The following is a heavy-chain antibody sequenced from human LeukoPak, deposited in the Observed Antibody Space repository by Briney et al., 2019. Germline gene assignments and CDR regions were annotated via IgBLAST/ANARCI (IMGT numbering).Heavy chain of an antibody. Sequence: KASETLSLTCTVSGGSISSYYWSWIRQPPGKGLEWIGYIYYSGSTNYNPSLKSRVTISVDTSKNQFSLKLSSVTAADTAVYYCARRGSYYAAFDIWGQGTMVTVSS. CDR3: ARRGSYYAAFDI. CDR2: IYYSGST. D-gene: IGHD1-26*01. J-gene: IGHJ3*02. V-gene: IGHV4-59*08. CDR1: GGSISSYY.